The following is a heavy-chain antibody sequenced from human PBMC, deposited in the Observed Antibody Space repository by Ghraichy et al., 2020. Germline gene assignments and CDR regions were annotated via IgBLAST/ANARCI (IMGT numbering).Heavy chain of an antibody. V-gene: IGHV3-48*04. D-gene: IGHD3-10*01. CDR1: GFTFSSYS. Sequence: SCAASGFTFSSYSMNWVRQAPGKGLEWVSYISSSSSTIYYADSVKGRFTISRDNAKNSLYLQMNSLRAEDTAVYYCARDPRFRRGDYYYYGMDVWGQGTTVTVSS. J-gene: IGHJ6*02. CDR3: ARDPRFRRGDYYYYGMDV. CDR2: ISSSSSTI.